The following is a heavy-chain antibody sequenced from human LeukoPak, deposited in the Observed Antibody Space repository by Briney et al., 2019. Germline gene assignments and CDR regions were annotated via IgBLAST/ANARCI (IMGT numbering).Heavy chain of an antibody. CDR1: GFTFSSYS. D-gene: IGHD6-19*01. V-gene: IGHV3-21*01. Sequence: GRSLRLSCAASGFTFSSYSMSWVRQAPGKGLEWVSFISSSGTYKYYADSVKGRFTISRDNAKNSLYLQMNSLRAEDTAVYYCAKGKDSVAGATNDYWGQGTLATVSS. CDR3: AKGKDSVAGATNDY. CDR2: ISSSGTYK. J-gene: IGHJ4*02.